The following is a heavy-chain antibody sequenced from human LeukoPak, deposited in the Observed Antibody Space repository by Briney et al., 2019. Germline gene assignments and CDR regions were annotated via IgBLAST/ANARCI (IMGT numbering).Heavy chain of an antibody. CDR3: AREDVTMTTAYFDY. V-gene: IGHV6-1*01. CDR2: TYYRSKWYN. J-gene: IGHJ4*02. CDR1: GDSVSSNSAA. D-gene: IGHD4-17*01. Sequence: SQTLSLTSAISGDSVSSNSAASNWTRHSPTRGLEWLGRTYYRSKWYNDYAVSVKSRITINPDTSKNQFSLQLNSVTPEDTAVYYCAREDVTMTTAYFDYWGQGTLVTVSS.